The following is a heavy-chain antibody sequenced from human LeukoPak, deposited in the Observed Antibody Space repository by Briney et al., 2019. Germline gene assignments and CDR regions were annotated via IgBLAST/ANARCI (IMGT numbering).Heavy chain of an antibody. V-gene: IGHV3-7*01. CDR2: IKQDGSDK. J-gene: IGHJ4*02. CDR1: GFTFSSYW. Sequence: GGSLRLSCAASGFTFSSYWKSWVRQAPGKGLEWVANIKQDGSDKYYVDSVKGRFTISRDNAKNSLYLQMNSLRAEDTALYYCARNYDFAGYWGQGTLVTVSS. CDR3: ARNYDFAGY. D-gene: IGHD3-3*01.